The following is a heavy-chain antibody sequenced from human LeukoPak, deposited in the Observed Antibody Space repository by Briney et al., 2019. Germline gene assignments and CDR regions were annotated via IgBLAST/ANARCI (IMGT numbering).Heavy chain of an antibody. CDR3: ARSYFSVGAFDI. J-gene: IGHJ3*02. CDR1: GYSNRTGYY. Sequence: MSSETLSLTCGVSGYSNRTGYYWGWVRQPPGKDLEWIGSVYHSGSTYYNPSLKSRVNILVDTSKNQFSLSLTSVTAADTAVYYCARSYFSVGAFDIWGQGTMVTVSS. CDR2: VYHSGST. D-gene: IGHD2/OR15-2a*01. V-gene: IGHV4-38-2*01.